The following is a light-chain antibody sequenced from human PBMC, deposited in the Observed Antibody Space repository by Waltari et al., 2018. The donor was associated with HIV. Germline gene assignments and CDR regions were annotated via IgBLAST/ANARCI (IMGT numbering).Light chain of an antibody. V-gene: IGLV3-9*01. CDR1: KIGRKN. J-gene: IGLJ2*01. Sequence: SYELTQPHSVSVALGQTARITCGGNKIGRKNVHWYQQKPGQAPVLVIYRDSNRPSGIPERFSGSNSGNTATLTISRAQAGDEADYYCQVWDSSTAVFGGGTKLTVL. CDR2: RDS. CDR3: QVWDSSTAV.